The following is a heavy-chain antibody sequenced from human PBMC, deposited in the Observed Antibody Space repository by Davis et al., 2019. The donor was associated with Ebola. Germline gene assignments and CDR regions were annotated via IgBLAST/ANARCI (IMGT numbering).Heavy chain of an antibody. J-gene: IGHJ4*02. CDR1: GSTFNSHG. CDR3: ARGRNGGWDFDY. CDR2: ISAYNGHT. V-gene: IGHV1-18*01. D-gene: IGHD6-19*01. Sequence: VKVSCKASGSTFNSHGISWVRPAPGQGLEWMAWISAYNGHTNDAQKFQGRLTLTKDTSTSTAYMELRSLTSDDTAEYYCARGRNGGWDFDYWGQGTLVTVSS.